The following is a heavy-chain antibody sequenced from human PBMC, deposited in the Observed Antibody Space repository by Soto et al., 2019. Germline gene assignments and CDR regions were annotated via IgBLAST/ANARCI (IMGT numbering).Heavy chain of an antibody. D-gene: IGHD2-2*01. V-gene: IGHV1-3*01. CDR2: INAGNGNT. CDR3: ARGHLAVVPVASWFYYMDV. Sequence: ASVKVSCKSSGYTITNYAVHWVRQAPEQRLEWMGWINAGNGNTRFSQNLQGRVTITRDTSARTVYMELSSLRSEDTAVYYCARGHLAVVPVASWFYYMDVWGKGTTVTVSS. J-gene: IGHJ6*03. CDR1: GYTITNYA.